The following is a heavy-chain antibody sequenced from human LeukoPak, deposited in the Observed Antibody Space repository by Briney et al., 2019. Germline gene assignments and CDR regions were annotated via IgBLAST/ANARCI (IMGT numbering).Heavy chain of an antibody. CDR3: ARHIVRYSYRSGSPTGGNWFDP. V-gene: IGHV4-34*01. D-gene: IGHD3-10*01. CDR2: INHSGST. Sequence: KPSETLSLTCAVYGGSFSGYYWSWIRQPPGKGLEWIGEINHSGSTNYNPSLKSRVTISVDSSKSQFSLKLSSVTASDTAVYYCARHIVRYSYRSGSPTGGNWFDPWGQGTQVTVSS. CDR1: GGSFSGYY. J-gene: IGHJ5*02.